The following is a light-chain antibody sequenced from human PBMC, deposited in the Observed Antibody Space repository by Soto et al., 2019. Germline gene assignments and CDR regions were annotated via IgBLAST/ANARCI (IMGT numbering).Light chain of an antibody. CDR2: EVS. CDR1: SSEVGGYNY. J-gene: IGLJ2*01. V-gene: IGLV2-8*01. Sequence: QSALTQPPSASGSPGQSVTISCTGTSSEVGGYNYVSWYQQHPGKAPKLMIYEVSRRPSGVPDRFSGSKSGNTASLTVSGLQAEDEADYYCSSYAGSNNVLFGGGTKLTVL. CDR3: SSYAGSNNVL.